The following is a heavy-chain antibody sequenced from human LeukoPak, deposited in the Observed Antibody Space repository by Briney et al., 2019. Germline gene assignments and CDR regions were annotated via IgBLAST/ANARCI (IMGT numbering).Heavy chain of an antibody. J-gene: IGHJ4*02. CDR2: ISVYNGNR. Sequence: ASVKVSCKASGYTFNSYGITWVRQAPGQGLEWMAWISVYNGNRRYAQNFQGRVTLTTDKTTTTAYMELTSLRSDDTATYYCARDGRFEYSHVYYFDYWGQGTLVTVSS. V-gene: IGHV1-18*01. CDR3: ARDGRFEYSHVYYFDY. CDR1: GYTFNSYG. D-gene: IGHD6-6*01.